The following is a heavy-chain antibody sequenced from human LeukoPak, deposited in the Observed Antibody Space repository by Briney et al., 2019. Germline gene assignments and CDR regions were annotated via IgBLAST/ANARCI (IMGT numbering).Heavy chain of an antibody. Sequence: PGGSLRLSCAASGFTFSSSTMNWVRQAPGKGLEWVSVITGNSGLIYYADSVKGRFTISRDDSKNTVYLQMNSLRAEDMATYYCVKDRKPDSRYNFDYWGQGTLVTVSS. CDR3: VKDRKPDSRYNFDY. CDR1: GFTFSSST. D-gene: IGHD5-12*01. CDR2: ITGNSGLI. J-gene: IGHJ4*02. V-gene: IGHV3-23*01.